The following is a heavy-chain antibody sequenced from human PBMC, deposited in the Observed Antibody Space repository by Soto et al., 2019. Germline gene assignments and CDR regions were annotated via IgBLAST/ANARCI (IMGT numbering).Heavy chain of an antibody. D-gene: IGHD6-13*01. Sequence: GGPVTLSCGTCGCTFSNDPMSGVREAAGKGLEWVSGMSGSGASTYYADSVKGRFAISRDNSKNTLYLQMNSLRGEDTAIYYCAKFGSGWYYFDYWGQGTLVTVSS. J-gene: IGHJ4*02. V-gene: IGHV3-23*01. CDR2: MSGSGAST. CDR3: AKFGSGWYYFDY. CDR1: GCTFSNDP.